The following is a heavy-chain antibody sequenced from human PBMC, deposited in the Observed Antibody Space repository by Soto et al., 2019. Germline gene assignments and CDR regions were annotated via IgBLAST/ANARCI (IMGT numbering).Heavy chain of an antibody. J-gene: IGHJ6*02. CDR2: ISYDGSNK. V-gene: IGHV3-30*18. Sequence: GGSLRLSCAASGFTFSSYGMHWVRQAPGKGLEWVAVISYDGSNKYYADSVKGRFTISRDNSKNTLYLQMNSLSAEDTAVYYCAKDQGKGIAEAMISYYYYNGMDVWGQGTTVTVSS. D-gene: IGHD6-13*01. CDR1: GFTFSSYG. CDR3: AKDQGKGIAEAMISYYYYNGMDV.